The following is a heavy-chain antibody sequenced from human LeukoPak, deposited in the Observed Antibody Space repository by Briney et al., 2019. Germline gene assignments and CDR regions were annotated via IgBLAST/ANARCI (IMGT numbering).Heavy chain of an antibody. J-gene: IGHJ4*02. Sequence: PSETLSLTCTVSGGSISSSSYYWGWLRQPPGKGLVWIVSIYDSGSTYYNPSLERRITISVDTSKNQLSLKLSSVTAADTAVYYCASARTSSRSWFTFDYWGQGILVTVSS. CDR2: IYDSGST. CDR1: GGSISSSSYY. D-gene: IGHD6-13*01. V-gene: IGHV4-39*01. CDR3: ASARTSSRSWFTFDY.